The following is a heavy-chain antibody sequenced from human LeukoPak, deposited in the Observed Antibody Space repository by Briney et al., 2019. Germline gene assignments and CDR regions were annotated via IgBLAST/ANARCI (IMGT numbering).Heavy chain of an antibody. CDR3: ARYGGDSDWYFDL. D-gene: IGHD4-23*01. CDR1: GYSISSRNW. V-gene: IGHV4-28*01. J-gene: IGHJ2*01. CDR2: IFYSGDT. Sequence: PSETLSLTCAVSGYSISSRNWWGWIRPPPGKGLEWIGHIFYSGDTYYSPSLKSRVTMSIDTSQNQFSLKLTSVTAVDTAVYFCARYGGDSDWYFDLWGRGTLVTVTS.